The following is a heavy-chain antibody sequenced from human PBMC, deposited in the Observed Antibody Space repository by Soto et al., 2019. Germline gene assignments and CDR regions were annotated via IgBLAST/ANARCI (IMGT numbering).Heavy chain of an antibody. D-gene: IGHD2-8*01. CDR3: ARDRGIYCTNGVCYRPYYYYYGMDV. V-gene: IGHV1-18*04. J-gene: IGHJ6*02. CDR2: ISAYNGNT. CDR1: GYTFTSYG. Sequence: GASVKVSCKASGYTFTSYGISWVRQAPGQGLEWMGWISAYNGNTNYAQKLQGRVTMTTDTSTSTAYMELRSLRSDDTAVCYCARDRGIYCTNGVCYRPYYYYYGMDVWGQGTTVTVSS.